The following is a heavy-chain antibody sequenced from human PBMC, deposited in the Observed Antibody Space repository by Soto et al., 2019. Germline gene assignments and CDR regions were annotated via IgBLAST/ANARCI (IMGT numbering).Heavy chain of an antibody. D-gene: IGHD6-13*01. CDR2: IDPSDSYT. J-gene: IGHJ5*02. CDR3: AGLGAAAGSSGPVWFDP. CDR1: GYSFTSYW. V-gene: IGHV5-10-1*03. Sequence: EVQLVQSGAEVKKPGESLRISCKGSGYSFTSYWISWVRQMPGKGLEWMGRIDPSDSYTNSSPSFQGHVTISADKSISTAYLQWSSLKASDDAMYYCAGLGAAAGSSGPVWFDPWGQGTLVTVSS.